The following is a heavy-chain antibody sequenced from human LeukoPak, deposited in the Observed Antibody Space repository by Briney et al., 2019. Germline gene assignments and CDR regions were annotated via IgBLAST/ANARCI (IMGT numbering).Heavy chain of an antibody. D-gene: IGHD2-2*01. J-gene: IGHJ6*04. CDR3: ARDCFRYCSSTSSYAGLYYYGMDV. Sequence: YNPSLKSRVTISVDTSKDQFSLKLSSVTAADTAVYYCARDCFRYCSSTSSYAGLYYYGMDVWGKGTTVTVSS. V-gene: IGHV4-34*01.